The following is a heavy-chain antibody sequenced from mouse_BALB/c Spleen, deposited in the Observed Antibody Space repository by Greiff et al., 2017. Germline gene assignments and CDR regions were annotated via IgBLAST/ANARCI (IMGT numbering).Heavy chain of an antibody. CDR1: GFSFSSYG. CDR3: ARDGYYGMDY. V-gene: IGHV5-6-3*01. Sequence: EVKVEESGGGLVQPGGSLKLFCAASGFSFSSYGMSWVRQTPDKWLELVASINSNGGSTYYPDIVKGRFIISGDKNKKTLYLQMRSLKSEDTAMYCGARDGYYGMDYWGQGTTLTVSS. CDR2: INSNGGST. D-gene: IGHD2-1*01. J-gene: IGHJ2*01.